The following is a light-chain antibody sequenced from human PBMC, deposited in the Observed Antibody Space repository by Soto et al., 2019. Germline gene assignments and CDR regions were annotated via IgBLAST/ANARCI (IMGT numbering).Light chain of an antibody. V-gene: IGKV1-39*01. Sequence: DIPMTQSPSSLSASVGDRVTITCRASQNIRSHLNWYQQKPGKAPKVLIYTTFSLQSGVPSRFSGSGSETDFTLTIHSLQPEDFATYFCQQSYSTPLTFGGGTKVEIK. CDR1: QNIRSH. CDR2: TTF. J-gene: IGKJ4*01. CDR3: QQSYSTPLT.